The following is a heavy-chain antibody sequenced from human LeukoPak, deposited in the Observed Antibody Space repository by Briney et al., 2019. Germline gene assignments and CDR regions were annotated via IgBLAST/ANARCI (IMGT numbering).Heavy chain of an antibody. D-gene: IGHD2-2*01. CDR2: INHSGST. CDR1: GGSFSGYY. V-gene: IGHV4-34*01. CDR3: ARATPGCSSTSCYGPYYRYYYYYMDV. Sequence: PSETLSLTCAVYGGSFSGYYWSWIRQPPGKGLEWIGEINHSGSTNYNPSLKSRVTISVDTSKNQFSLKLSSVTAADTAVYYCARATPGCSSTSCYGPYYRYYYYYMDVWGKGTTVTVSS. J-gene: IGHJ6*03.